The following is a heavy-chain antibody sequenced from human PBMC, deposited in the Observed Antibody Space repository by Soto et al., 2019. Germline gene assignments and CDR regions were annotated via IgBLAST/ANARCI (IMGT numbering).Heavy chain of an antibody. V-gene: IGHV1-69*01. CDR2: IISMFGTT. D-gene: IGHD2-21*01. Sequence: QVQQVQSGPEVKKPGSSVKVSCKASGGSITSYAVSWVRQAPGQGLEWMGGIISMFGTTHYAQKFQGRVTITADASTNTVYMELFRLRSDDTAIYYCARDRCNSVGCYSWLDPWGQGTLVTVSS. CDR3: ARDRCNSVGCYSWLDP. CDR1: GGSITSYA. J-gene: IGHJ5*02.